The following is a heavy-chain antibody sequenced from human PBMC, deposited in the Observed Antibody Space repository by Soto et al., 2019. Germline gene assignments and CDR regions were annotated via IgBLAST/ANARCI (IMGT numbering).Heavy chain of an antibody. Sequence: GGSLRLSCAASGFTFSSYGMHWVRQAPGKGLEWVAVIWYDGSNKYYADSVKGRFTISRDNSKNTLYLQMNSLRAEDTAVYYCARERDRCGGDCPDDAFDIWGQGTMVTVSS. V-gene: IGHV3-33*01. CDR1: GFTFSSYG. CDR2: IWYDGSNK. D-gene: IGHD2-21*02. CDR3: ARERDRCGGDCPDDAFDI. J-gene: IGHJ3*02.